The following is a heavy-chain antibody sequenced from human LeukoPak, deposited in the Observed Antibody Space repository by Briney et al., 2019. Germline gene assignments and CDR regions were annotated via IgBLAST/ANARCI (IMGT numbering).Heavy chain of an antibody. D-gene: IGHD1-26*01. CDR2: ISGSGGRT. V-gene: IGHV3-23*01. J-gene: IGHJ4*02. CDR1: GFSFSSYA. Sequence: PGGSLRLSCAASGFSFSSYAMSWVRQAPGKGLEWVSAISGSGGRTYYADSVKGRFTVSRDNSKNTLYLQMNSLRAEDTAVYYCAKDRVGATLYFGCWGQGTLVTVSS. CDR3: AKDRVGATLYFGC.